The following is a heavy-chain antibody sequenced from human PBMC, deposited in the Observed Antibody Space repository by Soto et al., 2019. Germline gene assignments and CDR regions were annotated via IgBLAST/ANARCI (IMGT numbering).Heavy chain of an antibody. D-gene: IGHD3-22*01. J-gene: IGHJ5*02. CDR1: GGSISSYY. V-gene: IGHV4-59*01. CDR2: IYYSEST. Sequence: PSETLSLTCTVSGGSISSYYWSWIRQPPGKGLEWIGYIYYSESTNYNPSLKSRVIISVDTSKNQFSLRLSSVTAADTAVYYCVRAYYDTSGYSLDPWAQGTLVTVS. CDR3: VRAYYDTSGYSLDP.